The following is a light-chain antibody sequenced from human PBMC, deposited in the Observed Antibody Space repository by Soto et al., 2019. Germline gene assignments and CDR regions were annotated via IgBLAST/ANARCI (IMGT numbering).Light chain of an antibody. CDR2: LNSDGSH. CDR1: SGHSSYA. CDR3: QTWGPGYVV. J-gene: IGLJ2*01. V-gene: IGLV4-69*01. Sequence: QPVLTQSPSASASLGASIKLTCTLSSGHSSYAIAWHQQQPEKGPRYLMKLNSDGSHSKGAGIPARFSGSSSGSERYLTISSLQSEDEADYYCQTWGPGYVVFGGGTKVTVL.